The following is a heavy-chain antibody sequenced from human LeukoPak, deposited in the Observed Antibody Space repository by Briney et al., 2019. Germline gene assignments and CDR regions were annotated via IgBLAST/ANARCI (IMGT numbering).Heavy chain of an antibody. D-gene: IGHD3-3*01. V-gene: IGHV1-8*01. J-gene: IGHJ4*02. CDR3: ARIGGSEYYDFWSGYYRHPHYFDY. CDR1: GYTFTSYD. CDR2: MNPNSGNT. Sequence: GASVKVSCKASGYTFTSYDINWVRQATGQGLEWMGWMNPNSGNTGYAQKFQGRVTMTRNTSISTAYMELSSLRSEDTAVYYCARIGGSEYYDFWSGYYRHPHYFDYWGQGTLVTVSS.